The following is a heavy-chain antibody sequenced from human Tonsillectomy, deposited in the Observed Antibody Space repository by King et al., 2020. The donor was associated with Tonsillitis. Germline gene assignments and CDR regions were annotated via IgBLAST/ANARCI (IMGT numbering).Heavy chain of an antibody. D-gene: IGHD3-3*01. J-gene: IGHJ6*02. CDR1: GFTFSSYA. CDR2: ISGSGSST. V-gene: IGHV3-23*04. Sequence: QLVQSGGGLIQPGGSLRLSCAASGFTFSSYAMSWVHQAPGKGQEWVSGISGSGSSTYYADSVKGRFAISRDNSKNTLYLQMNSLRAEDTAVYYCAKDRDFWSPHGMDVWGQGTTVTVSS. CDR3: AKDRDFWSPHGMDV.